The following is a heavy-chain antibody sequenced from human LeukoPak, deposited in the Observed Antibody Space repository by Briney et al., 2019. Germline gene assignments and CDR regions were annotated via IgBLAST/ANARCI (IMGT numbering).Heavy chain of an antibody. CDR1: GFTFSNYW. V-gene: IGHV3-74*03. J-gene: IGHJ4*02. D-gene: IGHD3-16*01. Sequence: GGSLRLSCAASGFTFSNYWIHWVRQAPGKGLVWVSRIDNAGSITTYADSVKGRFTISRDNAENTLYLQMNSLRAEDTAVYYCVNLGTFYSPDYWGQGTLVTVSS. CDR2: IDNAGSIT. CDR3: VNLGTFYSPDY.